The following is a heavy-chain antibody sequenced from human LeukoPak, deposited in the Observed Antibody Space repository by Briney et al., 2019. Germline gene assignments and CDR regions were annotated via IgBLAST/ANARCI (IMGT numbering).Heavy chain of an antibody. Sequence: SETLSLTCAVYGGPFSGYYWSWIRQPPGKGLEWIGEINHSGSTNYNPSLKSRVTISVDTSKNQFSLKLSSVTAADTAVCYCARGPITIPYFQHWGQGTLVTVSS. V-gene: IGHV4-34*01. CDR1: GGPFSGYY. D-gene: IGHD3-3*01. CDR2: INHSGST. J-gene: IGHJ1*01. CDR3: ARGPITIPYFQH.